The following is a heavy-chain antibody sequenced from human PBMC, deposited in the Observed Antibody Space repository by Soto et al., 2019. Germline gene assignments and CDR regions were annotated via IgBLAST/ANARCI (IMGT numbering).Heavy chain of an antibody. J-gene: IGHJ4*01. D-gene: IGHD3-10*01. Sequence: EVHLVESGGGLVKPGGSLRLSCAASGFTFSNAWIHWVRQAPGKGLEWVGRVKSKNDGGTTDFAAPVKGRFAISRDDSKNMVYLQMNSLQTEDTAIYYCTKDSYLTSRIVRFDYWGHGTLVTVSS. CDR3: TKDSYLTSRIVRFDY. V-gene: IGHV3-15*07. CDR2: VKSKNDGGTT. CDR1: GFTFSNAW.